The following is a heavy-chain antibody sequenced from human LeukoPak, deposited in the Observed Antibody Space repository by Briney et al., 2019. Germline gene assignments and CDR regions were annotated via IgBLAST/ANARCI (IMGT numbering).Heavy chain of an antibody. CDR1: GGSISSYY. V-gene: IGHV4-34*01. CDR2: INHSGST. D-gene: IGHD3-10*01. Sequence: SETLSLTCTVSGGSISSYYWSWIRQPPGKGLEWIGEINHSGSTNYNPSLKSRVTISVDTSKNQFSLKLSSVTAADTAVYYCARHSVRNYYGSGSYYPPFIWGQGTLVTVSS. CDR3: ARHSVRNYYGSGSYYPPFI. J-gene: IGHJ4*02.